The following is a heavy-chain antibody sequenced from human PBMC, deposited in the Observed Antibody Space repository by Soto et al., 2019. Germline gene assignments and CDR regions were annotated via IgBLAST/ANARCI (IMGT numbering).Heavy chain of an antibody. D-gene: IGHD5-12*01. Sequence: QVQLVQSGAEVKKPGASVKVSCKASGYTFTSYGISWVRQAPGQGLEWMGSISVYNGNTKYAQKFQGRVTMTTDTSTSTAYMELRSLRSDDTAVYYCARVQVSLRGYSGYGGDYWGQGTLVTVSS. J-gene: IGHJ4*02. CDR3: ARVQVSLRGYSGYGGDY. CDR1: GYTFTSYG. CDR2: ISVYNGNT. V-gene: IGHV1-18*01.